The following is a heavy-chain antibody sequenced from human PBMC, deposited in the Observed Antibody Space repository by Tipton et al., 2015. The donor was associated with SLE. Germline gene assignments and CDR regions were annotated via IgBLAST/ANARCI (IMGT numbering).Heavy chain of an antibody. V-gene: IGHV3-11*01. D-gene: IGHD3-3*01. J-gene: IGHJ6*02. Sequence: GSLRLSCAASGFTFSDYYMMWIRQGPGKGLECVSYITSSGRPIYYADSVKGRFTISRDNAKNTLYLQMNSLRPEDTALYYCTRDSRGDNDFWSGSKYGMDVWGQGTAVTVSS. CDR1: GFTFSDYY. CDR2: ITSSGRPI. CDR3: TRDSRGDNDFWSGSKYGMDV.